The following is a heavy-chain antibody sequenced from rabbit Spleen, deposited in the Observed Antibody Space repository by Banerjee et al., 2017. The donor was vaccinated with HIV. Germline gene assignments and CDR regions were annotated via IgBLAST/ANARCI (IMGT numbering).Heavy chain of an antibody. J-gene: IGHJ6*01. Sequence: HLKESGGGLVQPGGSLKLSCTASGIDFTKYYITWVRQAPGKGLEWIGIIYAAKGSTDYASWVNGRFTISSDNAQSTVDLKMTSLTAADTATYFCARDTGSSFSSYGMDLWGPGTLVTVS. D-gene: IGHD8-1*01. CDR3: ARDTGSSFSSYGMDL. V-gene: IGHV1S7*01. CDR2: IYAAKGST. CDR1: GIDFTKYY.